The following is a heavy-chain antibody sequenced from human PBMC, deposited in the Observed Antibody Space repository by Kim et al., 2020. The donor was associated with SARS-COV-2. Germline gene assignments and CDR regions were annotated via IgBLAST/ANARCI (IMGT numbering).Heavy chain of an antibody. Sequence: VKGRFTISRDNSKNTLYLQMNSLRAEDTAVYYCARGIRGYSYGYLYAFDIWGQGTMVTVSS. V-gene: IGHV3-30*01. J-gene: IGHJ3*02. CDR3: ARGIRGYSYGYLYAFDI. D-gene: IGHD5-18*01.